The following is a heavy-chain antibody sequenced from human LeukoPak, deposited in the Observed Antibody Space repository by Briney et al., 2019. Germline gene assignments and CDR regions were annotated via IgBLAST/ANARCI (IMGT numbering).Heavy chain of an antibody. V-gene: IGHV3-23*01. CDR2: ITTSGGSA. J-gene: IGHJ5*02. CDR1: GFTFSSYA. CDR3: ARAYDSSGYVFDP. D-gene: IGHD3-22*01. Sequence: PGGSLRLSCAASGFTFSSYAMSWVRRAPGKGLEWVSGITTSGGSASYADSVKGRSTISRDNAKNSLYLQMNSLSAEETALYHCARAYDSSGYVFDPWGQGTLVTVSS.